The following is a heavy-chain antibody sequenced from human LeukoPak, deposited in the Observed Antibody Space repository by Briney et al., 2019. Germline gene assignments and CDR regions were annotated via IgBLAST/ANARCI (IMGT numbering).Heavy chain of an antibody. D-gene: IGHD1-26*01. CDR1: GFTFSSYS. J-gene: IGHJ4*02. V-gene: IGHV3-48*04. CDR3: AREGRRGYGGSYGGPYYFDY. Sequence: GGSLRLSCAASGFTFSSYSMNWVRQAPGKGLEWVSYISSSSSTIYYADSVKGRFTISRDNAKNSLYLQMNSLRAEDTAVYYCAREGRRGYGGSYGGPYYFDYWGQGTLVTVSS. CDR2: ISSSSSTI.